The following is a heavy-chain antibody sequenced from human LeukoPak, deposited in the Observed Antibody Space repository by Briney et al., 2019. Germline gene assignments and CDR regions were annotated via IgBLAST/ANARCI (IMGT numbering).Heavy chain of an antibody. D-gene: IGHD5-24*01. Sequence: GGSLRLSCLASEFTLSSYIMHWVRQAPGKGLEYVSAISNNGGSTYYADSVKGRFTISRDNSKNTLYLQMNSLRPEDTAVYYCVPLGRDASNDIHYKWGQGTLVTVSS. V-gene: IGHV3-64D*09. J-gene: IGHJ4*02. CDR1: EFTLSSYI. CDR3: VPLGRDASNDIHYK. CDR2: ISNNGGST.